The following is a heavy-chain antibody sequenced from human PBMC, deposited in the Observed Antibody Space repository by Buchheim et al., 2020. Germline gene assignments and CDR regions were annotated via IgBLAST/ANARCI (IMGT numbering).Heavy chain of an antibody. J-gene: IGHJ4*02. D-gene: IGHD1-26*01. CDR1: GFTFRSYW. CDR2: IKQDGRDK. CDR3: AREGIGGFDY. Sequence: EVQLVESGGGLVQPGGSLRLSCTASGFTFRSYWMSWVRQAPGKGLEWVANIKQDGRDKSYVDSVKGRFTTSRDNAKNSLYLQMNSLRAEDTAVFYCAREGIGGFDYWGQGTL. V-gene: IGHV3-7*03.